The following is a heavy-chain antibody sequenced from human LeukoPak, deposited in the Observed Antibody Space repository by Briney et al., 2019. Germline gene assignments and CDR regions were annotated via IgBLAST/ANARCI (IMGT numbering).Heavy chain of an antibody. Sequence: ASVKVACKVSGYTLTELSMHYVRQAPGKGLEWMGGFDPEDGETIYAQKFQGRVAMTEDTSTDTAYMELSSLRSEDKAVYYCAKYYSTRTNEDAFDIWGQGTMVTVSS. J-gene: IGHJ3*02. CDR3: AKYYSTRTNEDAFDI. V-gene: IGHV1-24*01. D-gene: IGHD6-13*01. CDR2: FDPEDGET. CDR1: GYTLTELS.